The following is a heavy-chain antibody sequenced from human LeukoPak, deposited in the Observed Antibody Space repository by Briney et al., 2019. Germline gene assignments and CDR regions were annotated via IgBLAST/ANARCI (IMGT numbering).Heavy chain of an antibody. V-gene: IGHV5-51*01. CDR2: IYPGNSET. D-gene: IGHD1-20*01. CDR3: ARQNNLNDGGGIYFDH. Sequence: GESLKISGQGSAYSFTRYWIGWVRQMPGKGLEWMGIIYPGNSETRYSPSFQGRVIISADKSISTAYLQWSSLKAPDTAMYYCARQNNLNDGGGIYFDHWGQGTLVTLSS. CDR1: AYSFTRYW. J-gene: IGHJ4*02.